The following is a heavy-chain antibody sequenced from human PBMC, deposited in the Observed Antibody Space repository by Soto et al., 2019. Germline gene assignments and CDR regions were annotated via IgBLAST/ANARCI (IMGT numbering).Heavy chain of an antibody. Sequence: GASVKVSCKASGGTFSSYTISWVRQAPGQGLEWMGRIIPILGIANYAQKFQGRVTITADKSTSTAYMELSSLRSEDTAVYYCASRDMTTVATQFLHNYYYYMDVWGKGTTVTVSS. D-gene: IGHD4-4*01. CDR2: IIPILGIA. CDR3: ASRDMTTVATQFLHNYYYYMDV. J-gene: IGHJ6*03. V-gene: IGHV1-69*02. CDR1: GGTFSSYT.